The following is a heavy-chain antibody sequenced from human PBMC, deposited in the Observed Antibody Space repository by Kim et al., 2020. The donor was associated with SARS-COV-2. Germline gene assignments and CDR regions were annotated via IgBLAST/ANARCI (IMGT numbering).Heavy chain of an antibody. CDR1: GYTFTSYA. V-gene: IGHV7-4-1*02. CDR2: INTNTGNP. Sequence: ASVKVSCKASGYTFTSYAMNWVRQAPGQGLEWMGWINTNTGNPTYAQGFTGRFVFSLDTSVSTAYLQISSLKAEDTAVYYCAREKQYAPSYHIVVVPAAVGPNYYYGMDVWGQGTTVTVSS. CDR3: AREKQYAPSYHIVVVPAAVGPNYYYGMDV. J-gene: IGHJ6*02. D-gene: IGHD2-2*01.